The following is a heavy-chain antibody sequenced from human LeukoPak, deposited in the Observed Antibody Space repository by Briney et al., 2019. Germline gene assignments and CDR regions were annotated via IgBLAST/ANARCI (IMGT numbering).Heavy chain of an antibody. CDR2: IYTSGST. CDR3: ARLLLNWGYDP. CDR1: GGSISSYY. Sequence: SETLSLTCTVSGGSISSYYWSWIRRPPGKGLEWIGYIYTSGSTNYNPSLKSRVTISVDTSKNQFSLKLSSVTAADTAVYYCARLLLNWGYDPWGQGTLVTVSS. D-gene: IGHD7-27*01. V-gene: IGHV4-4*09. J-gene: IGHJ5*02.